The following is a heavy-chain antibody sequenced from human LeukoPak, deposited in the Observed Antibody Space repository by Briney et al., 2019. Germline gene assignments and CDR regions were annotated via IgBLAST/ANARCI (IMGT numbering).Heavy chain of an antibody. CDR2: ISSSGSTI. Sequence: GGSLRLSCAASGFTFSDYYMSWIRQARGKGLEWVSYISSSGSTIYYADSVKGRFTISRDNAKNSLYLQMNSLRAEDTAVYYCARDYTYCSGSRCYDRFDYWGQGIRVTVSS. CDR3: ARDYTYCSGSRCYDRFDY. D-gene: IGHD2-15*01. CDR1: GFTFSDYY. V-gene: IGHV3-11*04. J-gene: IGHJ4*02.